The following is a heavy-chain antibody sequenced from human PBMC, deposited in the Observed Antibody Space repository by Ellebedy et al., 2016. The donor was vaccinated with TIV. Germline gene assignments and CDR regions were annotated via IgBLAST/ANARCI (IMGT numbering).Heavy chain of an antibody. CDR1: GFSFTSFG. J-gene: IGHJ5*01. V-gene: IGHV3-30*03. D-gene: IGHD2-2*02. CDR3: VRSLGGYCSSSACYRDWFDS. CDR2: ISHDGSRE. Sequence: GGSLRLXXAASGFSFTSFGMHWVRQAPGKGLDWVAIISHDGSREYYADSVKGRFTISRDDSKNTLYLEMNSLRAEDTAVYYCVRSLGGYCSSSACYRDWFDSWGQGTLVTVSS.